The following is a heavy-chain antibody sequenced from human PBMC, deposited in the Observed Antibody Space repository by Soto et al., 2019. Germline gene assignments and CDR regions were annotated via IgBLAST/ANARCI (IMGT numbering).Heavy chain of an antibody. CDR1: GGSFSGYY. CDR2: INHSGST. Sequence: SETLSLTCAVYGGSFSGYYWSWIRQPPGKGLEWIGEINHSGSTNYSPSLKSRVTISVDTSKNQFSLKLSSVTAADTAVYYCARLWFYGDYELDYWGQGTLVTVSS. V-gene: IGHV4-34*01. CDR3: ARLWFYGDYELDY. D-gene: IGHD4-17*01. J-gene: IGHJ4*02.